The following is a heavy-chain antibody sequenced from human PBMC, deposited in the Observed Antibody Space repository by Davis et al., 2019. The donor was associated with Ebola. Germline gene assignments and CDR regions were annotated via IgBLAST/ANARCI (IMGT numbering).Heavy chain of an antibody. CDR3: AREVQYCSSTSCYGMDV. V-gene: IGHV4-59*12. CDR2: IYYSGST. CDR1: GGSISSYY. J-gene: IGHJ6*02. D-gene: IGHD2-2*01. Sequence: PSETLSLTCTVSGGSISSYYWSWIRQPPEKGLEWIGYIYYSGSTYYNPSLKSRVTISVDTSKNQFSLKLSSVTAADTAVYYCAREVQYCSSTSCYGMDVWGQGTTVTVSS.